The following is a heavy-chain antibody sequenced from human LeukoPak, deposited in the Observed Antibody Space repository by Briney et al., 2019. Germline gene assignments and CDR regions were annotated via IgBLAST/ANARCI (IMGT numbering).Heavy chain of an antibody. Sequence: GGSLRLSCAASGFTFSSYSMNWVRQAPGKGLEWVSYISSSSSTIYYADSVKGRFTISRDNAKNSLYPQMNSLRDEDTAVYYCARDNYDFWSGYSAHMDVWGKGTTVTVSS. J-gene: IGHJ6*04. CDR1: GFTFSSYS. CDR2: ISSSSSTI. D-gene: IGHD3-3*01. V-gene: IGHV3-48*02. CDR3: ARDNYDFWSGYSAHMDV.